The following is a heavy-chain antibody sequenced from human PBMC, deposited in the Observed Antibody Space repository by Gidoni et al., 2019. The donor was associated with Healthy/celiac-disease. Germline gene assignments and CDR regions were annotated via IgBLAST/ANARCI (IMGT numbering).Heavy chain of an antibody. CDR1: GFTFSSYA. J-gene: IGHJ4*02. CDR3: AKAPLYDSSGYIDY. Sequence: EVQLLESGGGLVQPGGSLRLSCAASGFTFSSYAMSWVRQAPGKGLGWVSAISGSGGSTYYADSVKGRFTISRDNSKNTLYLQMNSLRAEDTAVYYCAKAPLYDSSGYIDYWGQGTLVTVSS. D-gene: IGHD3-22*01. CDR2: ISGSGGST. V-gene: IGHV3-23*01.